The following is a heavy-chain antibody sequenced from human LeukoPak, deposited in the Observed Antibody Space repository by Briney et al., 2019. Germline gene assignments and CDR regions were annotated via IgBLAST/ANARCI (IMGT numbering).Heavy chain of an antibody. CDR1: GFTFGSYG. D-gene: IGHD3-9*01. Sequence: QAGGSLRLSCAASGFTFGSYGMHWVRQAPGKGLEWVAVIWYDGSNKYYADSVKGRFTISRDNSKNTLYLQMNSLRAEDTAVYYCARSHYDILTGYYPPYFFDFWGQGTLVTVSS. V-gene: IGHV3-33*01. CDR3: ARSHYDILTGYYPPYFFDF. CDR2: IWYDGSNK. J-gene: IGHJ4*02.